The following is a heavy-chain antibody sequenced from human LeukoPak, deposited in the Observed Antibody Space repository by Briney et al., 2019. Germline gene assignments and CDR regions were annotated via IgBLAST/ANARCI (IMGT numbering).Heavy chain of an antibody. D-gene: IGHD5-18*01. V-gene: IGHV4-34*01. CDR1: GGSFSGYY. Sequence: PSETLSLTCAVYGGSFSGYYWSWIRQPPGKGLEWIGEINHSGSTYYNPSLKSRVTISIDTSKKQFYLKLSSVTAADTAVYYCARGGRMGYYNWFDPWGQGTLVTVSS. CDR3: ARGGRMGYYNWFDP. J-gene: IGHJ5*02. CDR2: INHSGST.